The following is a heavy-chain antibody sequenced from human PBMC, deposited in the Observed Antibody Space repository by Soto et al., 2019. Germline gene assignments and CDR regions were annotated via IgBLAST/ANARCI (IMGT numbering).Heavy chain of an antibody. V-gene: IGHV3-23*01. CDR3: AKDKSIFNY. J-gene: IGHJ4*02. Sequence: PGGSLRLSRAASGFTFSSYAMSWVRQAPGKGLEWVSSISDSGGSTYYAASLKGRFTISRDNSKNTLDLQMNSLRAEDTAVYYCAKDKSIFNYWGQGTLVTVSS. CDR2: ISDSGGST. CDR1: GFTFSSYA.